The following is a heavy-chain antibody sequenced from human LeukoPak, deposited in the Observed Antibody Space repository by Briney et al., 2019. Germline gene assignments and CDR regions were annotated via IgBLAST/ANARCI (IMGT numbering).Heavy chain of an antibody. V-gene: IGHV3-23*01. CDR2: ISGDGGST. CDR1: GFTFSTYA. Sequence: GGSLRLSCAASGFTFSTYAMSWVRQAPGQGLEWVSSISGDGGSTYYAESVKGRFTISRDNSKNTLYLQMNSLRAEDTAVYYCARGQYYYDSTGLTHRYFDYWGQGTLVTVSS. CDR3: ARGQYYYDSTGLTHRYFDY. J-gene: IGHJ4*02. D-gene: IGHD3-22*01.